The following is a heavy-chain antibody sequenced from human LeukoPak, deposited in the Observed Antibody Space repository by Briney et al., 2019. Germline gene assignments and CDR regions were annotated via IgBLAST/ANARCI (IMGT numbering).Heavy chain of an antibody. V-gene: IGHV4-4*02. CDR1: GDFITKSVW. J-gene: IGHJ6*03. CDR2: IYHSGST. D-gene: IGHD5-12*01. CDR3: ARHEGRVATFVYHYYMDV. Sequence: PSGTLSLTCAVSGDFITKSVWWIWVRQTPGKGLEWIGDIYHSGSTNSNPSLKSRVTISVDTSKNQFSLKLTSVTAADTAVYYCARHEGRVATFVYHYYMDVWGKGTTVTVSS.